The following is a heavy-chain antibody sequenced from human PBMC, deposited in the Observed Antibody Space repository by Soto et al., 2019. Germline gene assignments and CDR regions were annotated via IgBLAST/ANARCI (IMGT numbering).Heavy chain of an antibody. CDR2: LYYSGST. CDR3: ARVIADYHWYYGMDV. D-gene: IGHD6-13*01. J-gene: IGHJ6*02. V-gene: IGHV4-59*01. Sequence: QVQLQESGPGLVKPSETLSLTCTVSGGSTTSGYWSWIRQPPGKGLEYIGYLYYSGSTNYSPSPKSRVTISADTSKSQFSLKLSSVTAADTAVYYCARVIADYHWYYGMDVWGQGTTVTVSS. CDR1: GGSTTSGY.